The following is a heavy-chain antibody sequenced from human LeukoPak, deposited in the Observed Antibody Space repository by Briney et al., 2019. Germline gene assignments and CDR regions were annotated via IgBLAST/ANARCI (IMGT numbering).Heavy chain of an antibody. CDR2: ISYDGSNK. CDR1: GFTFSSYA. CDR3: ATSITMVRGVIIKGIDY. Sequence: GRSLRLSCAACGFTFSSYAMHWVRQAPGKGLEWVAVISYDGSNKYYADSVKGRFTISRDNSKNTLYLQMNSLRAEDTAVYYCATSITMVRGVIIKGIDYWGQGTLVTVSS. D-gene: IGHD3-10*01. J-gene: IGHJ4*02. V-gene: IGHV3-30-3*01.